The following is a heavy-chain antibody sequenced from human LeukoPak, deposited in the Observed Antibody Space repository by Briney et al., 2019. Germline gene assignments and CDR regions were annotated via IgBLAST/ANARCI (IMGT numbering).Heavy chain of an antibody. V-gene: IGHV1-2*02. CDR2: INPNSGGT. J-gene: IGHJ5*02. Sequence: ASVKVSCKASGYTFTGYYMHWVRQAPGQGLEWMGWINPNSGGTNYAQKFQGRVTMTRDTSISTAYMELSGLRSDDTAVYYCARDYVDTAMVTNWFDPWGQGTLVTVSS. D-gene: IGHD5-18*01. CDR3: ARDYVDTAMVTNWFDP. CDR1: GYTFTGYY.